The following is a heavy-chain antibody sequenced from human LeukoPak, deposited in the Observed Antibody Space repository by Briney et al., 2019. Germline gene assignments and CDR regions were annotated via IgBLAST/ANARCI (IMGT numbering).Heavy chain of an antibody. D-gene: IGHD3-16*01. CDR3: ARSPGGRRLDD. CDR1: VFTVSDYY. CDR2: IIIIGDT. J-gene: IGHJ4*02. V-gene: IGHV3-69-1*01. Sequence: PGGSLRLSSAVSVFTVSDYYMTCVRQAPGRGLECISYIIIIGDTFYADSVKGRFTISRDDAKGSLYLQMNSLRAEDTSVYFCARSPGGRRLDDWGQGTLVTVSS.